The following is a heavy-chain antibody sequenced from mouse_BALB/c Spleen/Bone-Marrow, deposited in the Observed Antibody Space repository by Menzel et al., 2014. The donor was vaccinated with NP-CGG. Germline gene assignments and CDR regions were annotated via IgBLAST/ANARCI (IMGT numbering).Heavy chain of an antibody. Sequence: VQLQQSGPGLVSPSQSLSITCTVSGFSLTSYGVHWVRQPPGKVLEWLGVIWAGGSTNYNSALMSRLSISKDNSKSQVFLKMNSLQTDDTAMYYCARGSYYEGAMDYWGQGTSVTVSS. CDR2: IWAGGST. CDR3: ARGSYYEGAMDY. D-gene: IGHD1-1*01. J-gene: IGHJ4*01. CDR1: GFSLTSYG. V-gene: IGHV2-9*02.